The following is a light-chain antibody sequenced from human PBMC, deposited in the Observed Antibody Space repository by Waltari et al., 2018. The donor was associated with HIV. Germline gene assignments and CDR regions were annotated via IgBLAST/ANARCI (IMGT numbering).Light chain of an antibody. V-gene: IGKV4-1*01. CDR3: QQYYTLRST. J-gene: IGKJ4*01. CDR1: RTVLYNRNY. CDR2: WAS. Sequence: DIVMTQSPDSLAVSLGARATVTCTSSRTVLYNRNYLAWYQQKPGQAPKVLIYWASTRAFGVPDRFSGSGSGTDFSRTISRVQADDVAIYYCQQYYTLRSTFGGGTKIEI.